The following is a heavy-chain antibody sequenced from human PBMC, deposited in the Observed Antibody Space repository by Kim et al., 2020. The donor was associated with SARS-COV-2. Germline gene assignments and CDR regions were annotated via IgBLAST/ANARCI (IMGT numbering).Heavy chain of an antibody. J-gene: IGHJ5*02. CDR2: IYYSGST. CDR3: ARVTRGDYVVYWFDP. V-gene: IGHV4-31*03. D-gene: IGHD4-17*01. Sequence: SETLSLTCTVSGGSISSGGYYWSWIRQHPGKGLEWIGYIYYSGSTYYHPSLKSRVTISVDTSKNQFSLKLSSVTAADTAVYYCARVTRGDYVVYWFDPWGQGTLVTLSS. CDR1: GGSISSGGYY.